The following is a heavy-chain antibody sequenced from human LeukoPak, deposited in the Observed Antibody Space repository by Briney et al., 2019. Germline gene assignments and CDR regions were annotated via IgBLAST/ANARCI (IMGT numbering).Heavy chain of an antibody. D-gene: IGHD5-12*01. Sequence: ASVKVSCKVSGYTLTELSMHWVRQAPGKGREWMGGFDPEDGETIYAQKFQGRVTMTEDTSTDTAYMELSSLRSGDTAVYYCATPLPWNYYGMDVWGQGTTVTVSS. CDR1: GYTLTELS. J-gene: IGHJ6*02. V-gene: IGHV1-24*01. CDR2: FDPEDGET. CDR3: ATPLPWNYYGMDV.